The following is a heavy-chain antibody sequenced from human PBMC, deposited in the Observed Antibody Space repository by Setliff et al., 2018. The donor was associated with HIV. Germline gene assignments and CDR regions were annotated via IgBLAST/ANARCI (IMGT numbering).Heavy chain of an antibody. Sequence: SETLSLTCTVSGGSISSGGYYWSWIRQHPGKGLEWIGYIYHSGITYYNPSLKSRVTISVDTSKNQFSLKLSSLTAADTAVYYCARAYDYSNYFHYYMDVWGKGTTVTVS. CDR1: GGSISSGGYY. CDR3: ARAYDYSNYFHYYMDV. CDR2: IYHSGIT. J-gene: IGHJ6*03. D-gene: IGHD4-4*01. V-gene: IGHV4-61*08.